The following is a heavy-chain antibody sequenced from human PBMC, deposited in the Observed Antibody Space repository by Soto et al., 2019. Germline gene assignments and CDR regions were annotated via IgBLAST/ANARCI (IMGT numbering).Heavy chain of an antibody. D-gene: IGHD5-18*01. Sequence: PGGSLRLSCAASGFTFSSYGMHWVRQAPGKGLEWVAVISYDGSNKYYADSVKGRFTISRDNSKNTLYLQMNSLRAEDTAVYYCAKDQGIPPFDYWGQGTLVTVSS. V-gene: IGHV3-30*18. CDR2: ISYDGSNK. J-gene: IGHJ4*02. CDR3: AKDQGIPPFDY. CDR1: GFTFSSYG.